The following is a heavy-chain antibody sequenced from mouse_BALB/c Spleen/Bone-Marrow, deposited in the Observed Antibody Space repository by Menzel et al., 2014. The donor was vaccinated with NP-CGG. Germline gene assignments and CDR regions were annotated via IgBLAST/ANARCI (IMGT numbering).Heavy chain of an antibody. V-gene: IGHV1S41*01. D-gene: IGHD2-1*01. CDR3: AREDMGCGNYDWFAY. J-gene: IGHJ3*01. CDR1: GYTFTSYW. Sequence: DLVKPGASVKLSCKASGYTFTSYWINWIKQRPGQGLEWIGRIAPGSGSTYYNEMFKGKATLTVDTSSSTAYIQLSSLSSDDSAVYCCAREDMGCGNYDWFAYWGQGTLVTVPA. CDR2: IAPGSGST.